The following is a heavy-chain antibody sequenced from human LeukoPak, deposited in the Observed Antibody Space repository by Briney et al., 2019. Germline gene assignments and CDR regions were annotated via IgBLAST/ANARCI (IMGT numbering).Heavy chain of an antibody. V-gene: IGHV4-59*01. D-gene: IGHD5/OR15-5a*01. CDR2: IYYSGST. CDR3: ARGLTVVYTGYYFDY. Sequence: SETLSLTCTVSGGSISSYYWSWIRQPPGKGLEWIGYIYYSGSTNYNPSLKSRVTISVDASKNQFSLKLSSVTAADTAVYYCARGLTVVYTGYYFDYWGQGTLVTVSS. J-gene: IGHJ4*02. CDR1: GGSISSYY.